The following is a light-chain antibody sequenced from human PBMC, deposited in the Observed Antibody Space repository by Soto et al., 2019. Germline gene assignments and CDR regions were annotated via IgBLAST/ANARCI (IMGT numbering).Light chain of an antibody. CDR1: SSDVGGYNY. J-gene: IGLJ2*01. V-gene: IGLV2-14*01. CDR2: DVS. CDR3: SSYTSSSTEVV. Sequence: QSVLTQPASVSGSPGQSITISCTGTSSDVGGYNYVSWYQQHPGKAPKLIIYDVSNRPSGVSNRCSGSKSGNTASLTSSGLQAEDEADYYCSSYTSSSTEVVFGGGTQLTVL.